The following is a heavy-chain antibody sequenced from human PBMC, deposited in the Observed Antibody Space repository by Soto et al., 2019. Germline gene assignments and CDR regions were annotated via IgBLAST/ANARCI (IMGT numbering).Heavy chain of an antibody. CDR1: GFTFSYAW. CDR3: SSGRRWTSTDDY. V-gene: IGHV3-15*01. D-gene: IGHD1-1*01. CDR2: IKSKSDGGTA. J-gene: IGHJ4*02. Sequence: EVQLAESGGGLVEPGGSLRLSCVASGFTFSYAWMRWVRQAPGKGLEWVGRIKSKSDGGTADYAAPGEGRFTISRDDSKNMLYLQMDSLKTEDTDDYYCSSGRRWTSTDDYWGQGTLVTVSS.